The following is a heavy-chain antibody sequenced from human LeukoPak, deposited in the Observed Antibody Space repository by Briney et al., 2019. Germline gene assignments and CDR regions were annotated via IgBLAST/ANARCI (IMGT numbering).Heavy chain of an antibody. CDR1: GGSISSYY. J-gene: IGHJ6*03. D-gene: IGHD1-14*01. CDR3: ARASKPGYYYYMDV. V-gene: IGHV4-59*01. Sequence: SETLSLTCTVSGGSISSYYWSWIRQPPGKGLQWIGYIYYSGSTNYNPSLKSRVTISVDTSKNQFSLKLSSVTAADTAVYYCARASKPGYYYYMDVWGKGTTVTVSS. CDR2: IYYSGST.